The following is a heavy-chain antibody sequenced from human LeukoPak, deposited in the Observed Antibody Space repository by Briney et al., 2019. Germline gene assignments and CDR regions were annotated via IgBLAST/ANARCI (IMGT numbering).Heavy chain of an antibody. J-gene: IGHJ4*02. CDR3: ARDYYDSSGYTLRAN. V-gene: IGHV1-2*02. D-gene: IGHD3-22*01. Sequence: ASVKVSCKASGYTFTGYYMHWVRQAPGQGLEWMGWINPNSGGTNYAQKFQGRVTMTRDTSISTAYMELSRLRSDDTAVYYCARDYYDSSGYTLRANWGQGTLVTVSS. CDR1: GYTFTGYY. CDR2: INPNSGGT.